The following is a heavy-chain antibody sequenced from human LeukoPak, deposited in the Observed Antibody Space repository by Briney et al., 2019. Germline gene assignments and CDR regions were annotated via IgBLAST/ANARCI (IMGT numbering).Heavy chain of an antibody. CDR2: IYYSGST. CDR1: GGSISSYY. D-gene: IGHD2-15*01. CDR3: ARGSSDHPGYYYYYMDV. J-gene: IGHJ6*03. V-gene: IGHV4-59*01. Sequence: SETLSLTCTVSGGSISSYYWSWIRQPPGKGLEWIGYIYYSGSTNYNPSLKSRVTISVDTSKNQFSLKLSSVTAADTAVYYCARGSSDHPGYYYYYMDVWGKGTTVTVSS.